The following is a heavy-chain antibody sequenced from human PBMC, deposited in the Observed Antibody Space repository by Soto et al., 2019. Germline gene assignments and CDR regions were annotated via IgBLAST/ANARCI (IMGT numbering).Heavy chain of an antibody. CDR1: GGSIRNGNYY. CDR3: AKTETTRPWFHP. D-gene: IGHD1-1*01. Sequence: QVQLQESGPGLVKASQTLSLTCTVSGGSIRNGNYYWSWIRQLPGKGLEWIGNIYYIGTTSYNPSLKCRVIISIVTSKNQFSLELTSVLAADTAVYYCAKTETTRPWFHPWGQGTLVTVSS. CDR2: IYYIGTT. J-gene: IGHJ5*02. V-gene: IGHV4-31*03.